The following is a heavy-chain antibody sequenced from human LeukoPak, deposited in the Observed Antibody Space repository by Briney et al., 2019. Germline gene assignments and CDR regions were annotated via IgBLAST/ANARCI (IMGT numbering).Heavy chain of an antibody. CDR3: ARYDIVGGWNFDY. V-gene: IGHV1-2*02. CDR2: INPNSGGT. CDR1: GYTFTGYY. J-gene: IGHJ4*02. Sequence: ASVKVSCTASGYTFTGYYMHWVRQAPGQGLEWMGWINPNSGGTNYAQKFQGRVTMTRDTSISTAYMELSRLRSDDTAVYYCARYDIVGGWNFDYWGQGTLVTVSS. D-gene: IGHD1-26*01.